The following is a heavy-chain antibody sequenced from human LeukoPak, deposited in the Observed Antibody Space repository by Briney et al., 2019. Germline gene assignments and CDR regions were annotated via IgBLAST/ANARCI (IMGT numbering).Heavy chain of an antibody. CDR2: IYYSGST. V-gene: IGHV4-59*01. CDR1: GGSISSYY. Sequence: PSETLSLTCTVSGGSISSYYWSWIRQPPGKGLEWIGYIYYSGSTNYNPSLKSRVTISVDTSKNQFSLKLSSVTAADTVVYYCARVPTDSSGPLDAFDIWGQGTMVTVSS. J-gene: IGHJ3*02. CDR3: ARVPTDSSGPLDAFDI. D-gene: IGHD3-22*01.